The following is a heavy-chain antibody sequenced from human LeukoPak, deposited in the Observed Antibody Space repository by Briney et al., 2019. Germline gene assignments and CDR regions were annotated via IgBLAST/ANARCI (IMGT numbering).Heavy chain of an antibody. V-gene: IGHV3-21*01. CDR1: GFTFSSYS. CDR2: ISSSSSYI. J-gene: IGHJ5*02. Sequence: GGSLRLSCAASGFTFSSYSMTWVRQAPGKGLEWVSSISSSSSYIYYADSVKGRFTISRDNAKNSLYLQMNSLRAEDTAVYYCARLKSSRFDPWGQGTLVTVSS. CDR3: ARLKSSRFDP. D-gene: IGHD6-19*01.